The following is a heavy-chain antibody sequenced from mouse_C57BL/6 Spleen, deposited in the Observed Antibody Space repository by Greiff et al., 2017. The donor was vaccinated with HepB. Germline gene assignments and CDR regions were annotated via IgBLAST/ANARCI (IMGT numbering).Heavy chain of an antibody. CDR1: GFTFSDYY. D-gene: IGHD2-2*01. Sequence: EVQLVESGGGLVQPGGSLKLSCAASGFTFSDYYMYWVRQTPEKRLEWVAYISNGGGSTYYPDTVKGRFTISRDNAKNTLYLQMSRLKSEDTAMYYCARLGYGYDKGYAMDYWGQGTSVTVSS. V-gene: IGHV5-12*01. CDR3: ARLGYGYDKGYAMDY. J-gene: IGHJ4*01. CDR2: ISNGGGST.